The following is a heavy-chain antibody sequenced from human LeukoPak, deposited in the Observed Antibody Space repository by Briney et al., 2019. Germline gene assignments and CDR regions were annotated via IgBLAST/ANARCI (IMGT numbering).Heavy chain of an antibody. CDR3: ASRSSSWYPFDY. CDR2: IIPIFGTA. CDR1: GGTFSSYA. J-gene: IGHJ4*02. V-gene: IGHV1-69*05. D-gene: IGHD6-13*01. Sequence: SVKVSCKASGGTFSSYAISWVRQAPGQGLGWMGGIIPIFGTANYAQKFQGRVTITTDESTSTAYMELSSLRSEDTAVYYCASRSSSWYPFDYWGQGTLVTVSS.